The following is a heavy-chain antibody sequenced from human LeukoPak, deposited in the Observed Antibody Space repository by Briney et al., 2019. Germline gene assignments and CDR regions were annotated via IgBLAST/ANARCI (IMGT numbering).Heavy chain of an antibody. Sequence: SETLSLTCAVYGGSFSGYYWSWIRQPPGKGLEWIGEINHSGSTNYNPSLKSRVTISVDTSKNQFSLKLSSVTAADTAVYYCARGMTTVTTSAFDIWGQGTMVTVSS. CDR2: INHSGST. CDR3: ARGMTTVTTSAFDI. J-gene: IGHJ3*02. CDR1: GGSFSGYY. D-gene: IGHD4-17*01. V-gene: IGHV4-34*01.